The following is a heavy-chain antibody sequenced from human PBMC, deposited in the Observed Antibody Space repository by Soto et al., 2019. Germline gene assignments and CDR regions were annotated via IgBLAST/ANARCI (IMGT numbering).Heavy chain of an antibody. CDR3: ARAPIMITFGGAVAFAI. D-gene: IGHD3-16*01. CDR1: GGSISSYY. Sequence: SETLSLTCSGSGGSISSYYWSWSRQPPGKGLEWIGYIYYSGSTNYNPSLKSRVTISVDTSKNQFSLKLSSVTAADTAVYYCARAPIMITFGGAVAFAIWGQGTMVTVS. CDR2: IYYSGST. J-gene: IGHJ3*02. V-gene: IGHV4-59*01.